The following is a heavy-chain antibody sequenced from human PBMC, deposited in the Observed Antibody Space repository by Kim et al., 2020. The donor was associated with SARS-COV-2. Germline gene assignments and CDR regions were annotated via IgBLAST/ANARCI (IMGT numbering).Heavy chain of an antibody. CDR1: GGSISSYY. CDR2: IYYSGST. D-gene: IGHD3-22*01. J-gene: IGHJ2*01. Sequence: SETLSLTCTVSGGSISSYYWSWIRQPPGKGLEWIGYIYYSGSTNYNPSLKSRVTISVDTSKNQFSLKLSSVTAADTAVYYCARDYYDSSGYYYLPYWYF. V-gene: IGHV4-59*13. CDR3: ARDYYDSSGYYYLPYWYF.